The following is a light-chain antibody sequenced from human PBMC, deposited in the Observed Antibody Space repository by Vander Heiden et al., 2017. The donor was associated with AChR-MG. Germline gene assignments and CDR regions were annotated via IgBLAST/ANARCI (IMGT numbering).Light chain of an antibody. V-gene: IGKV4-1*01. CDR2: WAS. CDR3: QQYYEAPYT. CDR1: QSGLYSHNSKKY. Sequence: DNVMTQFPDSLAASPGYMATSNCKSSQSGLYSHNSKKYLAWYQQKPRQPPKLLIYWASTRESGIPDRFSGSGSGTDFTLTISSLEAEDVAVYYCQQYYEAPYTFGQGTKLEIK. J-gene: IGKJ2*01.